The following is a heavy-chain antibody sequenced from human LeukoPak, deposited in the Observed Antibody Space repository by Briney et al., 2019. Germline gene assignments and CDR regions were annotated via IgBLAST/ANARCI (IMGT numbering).Heavy chain of an antibody. Sequence: ASVKVSCKASGYTFTGYYMHWVRQAPGQGLEWMGRINPNSGGTNYAQKFQGRVTMTRDTSISTAYMELSRLRSDDTAVYYCARDYSLFLNYGGNEDAFDIWGQGTMVTVSS. CDR2: INPNSGGT. CDR1: GYTFTGYY. V-gene: IGHV1-2*06. J-gene: IGHJ3*02. D-gene: IGHD4-23*01. CDR3: ARDYSLFLNYGGNEDAFDI.